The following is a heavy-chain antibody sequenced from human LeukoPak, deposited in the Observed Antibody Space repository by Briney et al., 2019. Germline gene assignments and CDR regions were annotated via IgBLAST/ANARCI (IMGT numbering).Heavy chain of an antibody. Sequence: GGSLRLSCAASGFTFDDYGMSWVRQAPGKGLEWVSGINWNGGSTGYADSVKGRFTISRDNAKYSLYLQMNSLRAEDTALYYCARDYYDSSGYLFDYWGQGTLVTVSS. CDR1: GFTFDDYG. V-gene: IGHV3-20*04. J-gene: IGHJ4*02. D-gene: IGHD3-22*01. CDR3: ARDYYDSSGYLFDY. CDR2: INWNGGST.